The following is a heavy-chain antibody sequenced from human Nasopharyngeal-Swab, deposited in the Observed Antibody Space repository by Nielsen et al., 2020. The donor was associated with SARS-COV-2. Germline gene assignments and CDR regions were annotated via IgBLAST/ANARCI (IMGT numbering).Heavy chain of an antibody. CDR1: SDSISPYF. Sequence: SETLSLTCTVSSDSISPYFWNWIRQPPGMGLEWIGYISHSGSTNYTPSLESRVTISIDTSKKQLSLKLRSVTAADTAVYYCARIDGWGAMDVWGQGTTVTVSS. CDR2: ISHSGST. D-gene: IGHD3-10*01. J-gene: IGHJ6*02. CDR3: ARIDGWGAMDV. V-gene: IGHV4-59*13.